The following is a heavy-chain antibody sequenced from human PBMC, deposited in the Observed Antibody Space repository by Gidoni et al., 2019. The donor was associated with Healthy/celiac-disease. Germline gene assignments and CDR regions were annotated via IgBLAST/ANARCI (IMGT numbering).Heavy chain of an antibody. CDR3: ARDRGGNSDLSFDY. V-gene: IGHV1-69*01. CDR1: GAPFSSYA. D-gene: IGHD2-21*02. Sequence: QVQLLQSGAEVKSPGPSVKSSCKPPGAPFSSYAISWVRQAPGQGLEWMGGIIPIFGTANYAQKFQGRVTITADESTSTAYMELSSLRSEDTAVYYCARDRGGNSDLSFDYWGQGTLVTVSS. J-gene: IGHJ4*02. CDR2: IIPIFGTA.